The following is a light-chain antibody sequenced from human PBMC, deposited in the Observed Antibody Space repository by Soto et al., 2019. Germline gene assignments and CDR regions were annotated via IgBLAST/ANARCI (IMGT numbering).Light chain of an antibody. Sequence: EIVLTQSPVTLSLYPGERATLSCRASQSIASHLAWYQQKPGQPPRLLIHDASSRATGIPARFSGSGSGTDFTLTISSLEPEDFAVYYCQQRNNWPPSITFGPGTRLEI. CDR1: QSIASH. CDR3: QQRNNWPPSIT. J-gene: IGKJ5*01. CDR2: DAS. V-gene: IGKV3-11*01.